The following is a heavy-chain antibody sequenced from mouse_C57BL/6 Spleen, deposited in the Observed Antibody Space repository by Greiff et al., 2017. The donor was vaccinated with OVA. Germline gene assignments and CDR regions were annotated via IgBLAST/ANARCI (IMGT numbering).Heavy chain of an antibody. CDR2: FYPGSGSI. D-gene: IGHD1-1*01. CDR1: VYTFTAYT. CDR3: GRHEERGDYGSSPFCC. J-gene: IGHJ2*01. V-gene: IGHV1-62-2*01. Sequence: VQLQQPEAELVKPGAPVKLSCKAFVYTFTAYTIHWVKQTSGQGLEWFGWFYPGSGSIKYNKKFKDKATLTADKSSSTVYMVLSRLTSEDSAVYFCGRHEERGDYGSSPFCCWGQGATLTVSS.